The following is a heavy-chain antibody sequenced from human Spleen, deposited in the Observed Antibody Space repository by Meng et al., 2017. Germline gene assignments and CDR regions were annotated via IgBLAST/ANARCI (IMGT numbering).Heavy chain of an antibody. CDR1: GFTFDDYA. V-gene: IGHV3-9*01. CDR3: ARSSGYDYYYFDY. CDR2: ISWNSGSI. J-gene: IGHJ4*02. D-gene: IGHD5-12*01. Sequence: SLKISCAASGFTFDDYAMHWVRQAPGKGLEWVSGISWNSGSIGYADSVKGRFTISRDNAKNSLYLQMNSLRAEDTALYHCARSSGYDYYYFDYWGQGTLVTVSS.